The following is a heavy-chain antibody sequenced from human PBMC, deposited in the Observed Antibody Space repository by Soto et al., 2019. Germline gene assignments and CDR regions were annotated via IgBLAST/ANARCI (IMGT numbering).Heavy chain of an antibody. CDR2: ISYDGSNK. CDR1: GFTFSSYG. CDR3: AKEVEVAVAGEDYYYYYGMDV. V-gene: IGHV3-30*18. J-gene: IGHJ6*02. D-gene: IGHD6-19*01. Sequence: QVQLVESGGGVVQPGRSLRLSCAASGFTFSSYGMHWVRQAPGKGLEWVAVISYDGSNKYYADSVKGRFTISRDNSKNTVYLQMNSLRSEDTAVYYCAKEVEVAVAGEDYYYYYGMDVWGQGTTVTVSS.